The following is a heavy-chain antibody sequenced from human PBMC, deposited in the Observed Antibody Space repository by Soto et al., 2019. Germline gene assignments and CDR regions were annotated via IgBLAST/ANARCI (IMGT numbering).Heavy chain of an antibody. CDR2: IYYSGST. J-gene: IGHJ5*02. V-gene: IGHV4-59*12. D-gene: IGHD3-9*01. CDR1: GGSISSYY. CDR3: ARDTLPSGFDWLLGFDP. Sequence: SETLSLTCTVSGGSISSYYWSWIRQPPGKGLEWIGYIYYSGSTNYNPSLKSRVTISVDTSKNQFSLKLSSVTAADTAVYYCARDTLPSGFDWLLGFDPWGQGTRVTVSS.